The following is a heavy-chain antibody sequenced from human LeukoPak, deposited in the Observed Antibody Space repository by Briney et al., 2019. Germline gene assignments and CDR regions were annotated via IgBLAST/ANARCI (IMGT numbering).Heavy chain of an antibody. CDR3: AKDIVVVPAATPGY. D-gene: IGHD2-2*02. CDR2: ISGSGGST. V-gene: IGHV3-23*01. CDR1: GFTFSSYA. Sequence: GGSLRLSCAASGFTFSSYAMSGVRQAPGKGLEWVSAISGSGGSTYYADSVKGRFTISRDNSKNTLYQQMNSLRAEDTAVYYCAKDIVVVPAATPGYWGQGTLVTVSS. J-gene: IGHJ4*02.